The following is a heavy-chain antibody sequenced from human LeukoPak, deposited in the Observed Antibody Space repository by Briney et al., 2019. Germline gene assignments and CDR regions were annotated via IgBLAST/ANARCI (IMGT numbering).Heavy chain of an antibody. CDR2: ISSGSSYI. CDR1: GFTFSSYS. CDR3: ARDKMATIDY. D-gene: IGHD5-24*01. V-gene: IGHV3-21*01. Sequence: KPGGSLRLSCAASGFTFSSYSMNWVRQAPGKGLEWVSSISSGSSYIYYADSVKGRFTISRDNAKNSLYLQMNSLRAEDTAVYYCARDKMATIDYWGQGTLVTVSS. J-gene: IGHJ4*02.